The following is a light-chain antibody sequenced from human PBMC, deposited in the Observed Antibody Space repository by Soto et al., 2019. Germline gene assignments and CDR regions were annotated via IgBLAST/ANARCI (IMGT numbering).Light chain of an antibody. CDR1: QSVSTN. J-gene: IGKJ3*01. Sequence: ETLMTQSPATLSVSPGERATLSYRASQSVSTNLAWFQQKPGQAPRLLIYGASTRATGIPARFSGSGSGTDFTLTISSLQSEDFAVYYCQQYNNWPPAITFGPGTKVDIK. CDR3: QQYNNWPPAIT. V-gene: IGKV3-15*01. CDR2: GAS.